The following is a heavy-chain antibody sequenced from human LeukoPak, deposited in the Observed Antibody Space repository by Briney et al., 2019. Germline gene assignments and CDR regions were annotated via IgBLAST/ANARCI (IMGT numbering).Heavy chain of an antibody. J-gene: IGHJ4*02. V-gene: IGHV1-2*02. CDR3: ARVPGPYTTSRFDF. CDR2: IDPDSGGT. D-gene: IGHD2-2*02. CDR1: GYTFTGYY. Sequence: ASMKVSCKTSGYTFTGYYLHWVRQAPGQRPEWMGRIDPDSGGTHYGQKFQGRVTVTRDTSIATVYMELSGLTSDDTAVYYCARVPGPYTTSRFDFWGQGTLVTVSS.